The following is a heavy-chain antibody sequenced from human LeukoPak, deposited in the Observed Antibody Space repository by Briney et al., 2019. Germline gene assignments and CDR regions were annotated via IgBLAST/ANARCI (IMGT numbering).Heavy chain of an antibody. D-gene: IGHD3-10*01. CDR1: GFTFSSYA. V-gene: IGHV3-30-3*01. Sequence: GGSLRLSCAASGFTFSSYAMHWVRQAPGKGLEWVAVISYDGSNKYYADSVKGRFTISRDNSKNTLYLQMNSLRAEDTAVYYCARDSGAEQGPIDYWGQGTLVTVSS. J-gene: IGHJ4*02. CDR2: ISYDGSNK. CDR3: ARDSGAEQGPIDY.